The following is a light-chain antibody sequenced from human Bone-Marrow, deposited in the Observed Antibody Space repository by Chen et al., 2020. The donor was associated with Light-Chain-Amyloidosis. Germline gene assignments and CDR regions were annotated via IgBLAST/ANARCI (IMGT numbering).Light chain of an antibody. V-gene: IGKV3-11*01. Sequence: EIVLTQSPATLSLSPGERATLSCRASQSVSSYLAWYQQKPGQAPRLLIYAASNRATGIPARFVGSGSGSYFTSTISSLEPEDFADQYWERRSNWPVITLGQGTRLKF. CDR2: AAS. CDR1: QSVSSY. J-gene: IGKJ5*01. CDR3: ERRSNWPVIT.